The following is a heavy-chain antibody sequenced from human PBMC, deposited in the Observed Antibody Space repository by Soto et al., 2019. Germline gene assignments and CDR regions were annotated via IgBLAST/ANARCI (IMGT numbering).Heavy chain of an antibody. V-gene: IGHV4-30-4*01. D-gene: IGHD6-13*01. CDR1: GGSISTGDYF. CDR3: ARGRGSSWYFDY. CDR2: IYYTGST. J-gene: IGHJ4*02. Sequence: SQTLSLTCTVAGGSISTGDYFWSWIRQPPGKGLEWIGYIYYTGSTFYNPSLRSRVTISGDTSKNEFSLKLSSVTAADTAVYYCARGRGSSWYFDYWGQGTLVTVSS.